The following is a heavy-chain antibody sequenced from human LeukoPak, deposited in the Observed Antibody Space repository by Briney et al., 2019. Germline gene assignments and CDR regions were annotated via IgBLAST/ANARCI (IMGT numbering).Heavy chain of an antibody. CDR1: GFTFSSYS. CDR3: AHSNSYYYYYMDV. CDR2: ISSSSSTI. D-gene: IGHD4-11*01. V-gene: IGHV3-48*01. J-gene: IGHJ6*03. Sequence: GGSLRLSCAASGFTFSSYSMNWVRQAPGKGLEWVSYISSSSSTIYYADSVKGRFTISRDNAKNSLYLQMNSLRAEDTAVYYRAHSNSYYYYYMDVWGKGTTVTVSS.